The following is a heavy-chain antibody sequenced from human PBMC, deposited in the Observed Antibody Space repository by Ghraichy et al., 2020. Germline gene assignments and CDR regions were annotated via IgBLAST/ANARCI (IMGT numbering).Heavy chain of an antibody. J-gene: IGHJ6*03. V-gene: IGHV4-30-2*01. CDR1: GASVRSGASS. Sequence: SQTLSLTCAVSGASVRSGASSWSWIRLPPGKGLEWVGYISQSGAAYYNPSLKDRVAMPLDRSTNQISLNLRSVTAADSAMYYCARGDYDYNYMDVWGKGTTVTVSS. CDR3: ARGDYDYNYMDV. CDR2: ISQSGAA.